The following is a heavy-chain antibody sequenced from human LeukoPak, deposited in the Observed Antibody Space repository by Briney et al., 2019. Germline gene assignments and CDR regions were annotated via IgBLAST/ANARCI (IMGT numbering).Heavy chain of an antibody. CDR3: ASQSPSIAAAGSNDYYYYGMDV. CDR1: GYTFTGYY. J-gene: IGHJ6*02. V-gene: IGHV1-2*02. Sequence: SVKVSCKASGYTFTGYYMHWVRQAPGQGLEWMGWINPNSGGTNYAQKFQGRVTMTRDTSISTAYMELSRLRSDDTAVYYCASQSPSIAAAGSNDYYYYGMDVWGQGTTVTVSS. D-gene: IGHD6-13*01. CDR2: INPNSGGT.